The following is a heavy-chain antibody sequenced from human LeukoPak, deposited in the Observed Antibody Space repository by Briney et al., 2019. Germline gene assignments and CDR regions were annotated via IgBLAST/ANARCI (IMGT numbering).Heavy chain of an antibody. D-gene: IGHD3-3*01. J-gene: IGHJ4*02. V-gene: IGHV3-7*01. CDR3: ARGIQYYDFWSGYYPFDY. Sequence: GGSLRLSCAASGFTFSSYWMSWVRHAPGKGLEWVANIKQDGSEKYYVDSVKGRFTISRDNAKNSLYLQMNSLRAEDTAVYYCARGIQYYDFWSGYYPFDYWGQGTLVTVSS. CDR2: IKQDGSEK. CDR1: GFTFSSYW.